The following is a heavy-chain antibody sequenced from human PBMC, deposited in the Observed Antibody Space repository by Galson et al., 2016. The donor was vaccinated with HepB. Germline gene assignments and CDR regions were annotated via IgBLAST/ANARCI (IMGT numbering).Heavy chain of an antibody. CDR1: GFTFSDHY. Sequence: SLRLSCAASGFTFSDHYMTWLRQTPGRGLEWLSFIGNSFNSIYYADSVKGRFTISRDDSKKSVYLQMNSLRVDDTAVYYCARWLEGFDIWGRGTRVTVSS. V-gene: IGHV3-11*04. CDR2: IGNSFNSI. CDR3: ARWLEGFDI. J-gene: IGHJ3*02. D-gene: IGHD3-22*01.